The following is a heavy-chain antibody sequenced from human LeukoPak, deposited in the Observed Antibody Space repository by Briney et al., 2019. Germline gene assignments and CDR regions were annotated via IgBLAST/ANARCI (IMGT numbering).Heavy chain of an antibody. CDR2: IFYTGST. J-gene: IGHJ4*02. V-gene: IGHV4-30-4*01. Sequence: SQTLSLTWTVSGGSISSGDYYWSWIRQHPGKGLEWIGYIFYTGSTYYNPSLKSRVTISVDTSKNQFSLRLSSVTAADTAVYYCASLAYYSFDYWGQGTLVTVSS. CDR3: ASLAYYSFDY. CDR1: GGSISSGDYY. D-gene: IGHD2-21*01.